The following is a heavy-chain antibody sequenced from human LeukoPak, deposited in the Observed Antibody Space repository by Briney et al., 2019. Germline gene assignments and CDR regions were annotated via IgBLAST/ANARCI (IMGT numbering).Heavy chain of an antibody. CDR3: AKSSVVSHYYYGMDV. Sequence: PGGSLRLSCAASGFTFSSYTMSWVRQAPEKGLEWVSAISGSGGSTYYADSVKGRFTISRDNSKNTLYLQMNSLRAEDTAVYYCAKSSVVSHYYYGMDVWGQGTTVTVSS. CDR1: GFTFSSYT. V-gene: IGHV3-23*01. J-gene: IGHJ6*02. D-gene: IGHD5/OR15-5a*01. CDR2: ISGSGGST.